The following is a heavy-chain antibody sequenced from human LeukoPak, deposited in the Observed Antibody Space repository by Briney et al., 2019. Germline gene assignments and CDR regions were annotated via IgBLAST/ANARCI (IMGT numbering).Heavy chain of an antibody. Sequence: SETLSLTCAVYGGSFSGYYWSWIRQPPGKGLEWIGEINHSGSTNYNPSLKSRVTISVDTPKNQFSLKLGSVTAADTAVYYCAGPRGYSYGRFDYWGQGTLVTVSS. CDR3: AGPRGYSYGRFDY. J-gene: IGHJ4*02. CDR2: INHSGST. V-gene: IGHV4-34*01. D-gene: IGHD5-18*01. CDR1: GGSFSGYY.